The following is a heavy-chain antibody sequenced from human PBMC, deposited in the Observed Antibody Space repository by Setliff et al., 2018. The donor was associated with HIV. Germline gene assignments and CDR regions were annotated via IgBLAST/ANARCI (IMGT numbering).Heavy chain of an antibody. CDR3: ARGGGDYYYYYMDV. Sequence: ASVKVSCKASGYTFTDYYIQWVRQAPGQGLEWMGWINAESGDTNYAEEFLGRVTMTRKTSINTAYMELTRLKSHDTAVYCCARGGGDYYYYYMDVWGKGTTVTVSS. CDR2: INAESGDT. CDR1: GYTFTDYY. V-gene: IGHV1-2*02. D-gene: IGHD3-16*01. J-gene: IGHJ6*03.